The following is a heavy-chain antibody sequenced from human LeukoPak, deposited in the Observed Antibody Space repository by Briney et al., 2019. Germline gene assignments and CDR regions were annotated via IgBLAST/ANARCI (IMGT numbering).Heavy chain of an antibody. V-gene: IGHV4-4*02. CDR2: IYHSGST. J-gene: IGHJ5*02. Sequence: SETLSLACAVSGGSISSSNWWSWVRQPPGKGLEWIGEIYHSGSTNYNPSLKSRVTISVDKSKNQFSLKLSSVTAADTAVYYCARVTMIVVANWFDPWGQGTLVTVSS. CDR3: ARVTMIVVANWFDP. CDR1: GGSISSSNW. D-gene: IGHD3-22*01.